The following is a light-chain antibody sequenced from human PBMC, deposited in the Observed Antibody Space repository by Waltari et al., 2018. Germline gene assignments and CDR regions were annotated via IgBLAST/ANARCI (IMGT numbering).Light chain of an antibody. CDR3: QQYSNWPYT. Sequence: EIVMTQSPATLSVSPGERATLPCRASPSVSSKLAWYQQKPGQAPRLLIYGASTRATAIPARFSGSGSGTEFTLTISSLQSEDFAVYYCQQYSNWPYTFGQGTKLEIK. V-gene: IGKV3-15*01. CDR1: PSVSSK. CDR2: GAS. J-gene: IGKJ2*01.